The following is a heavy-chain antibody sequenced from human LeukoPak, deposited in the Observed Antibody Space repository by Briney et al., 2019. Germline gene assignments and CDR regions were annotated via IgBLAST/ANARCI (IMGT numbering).Heavy chain of an antibody. CDR3: ARDQGYCSAGSCYHFDC. Sequence: SQTLSLTCAISGDSVSSNIAAWNWIRHSPSRGLGWLGRTYYRSKWYNDYAVSVKSRITINPATSKNQFSLQLNSVTPEDTAVYYCARDQGYCSAGSCYHFDCWGQGTLVTVSS. V-gene: IGHV6-1*01. CDR2: TYYRSKWYN. J-gene: IGHJ4*02. D-gene: IGHD2-15*01. CDR1: GDSVSSNIAA.